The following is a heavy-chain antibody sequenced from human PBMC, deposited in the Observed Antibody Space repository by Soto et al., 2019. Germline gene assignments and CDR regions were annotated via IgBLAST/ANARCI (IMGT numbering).Heavy chain of an antibody. D-gene: IGHD2-15*01. CDR3: TTGTPYCSGGCFRYYYYGMDV. V-gene: IGHV3-15*01. Sequence: GSLTLSCAAAGLTFSNAWMSWDRQAPGEGLEWVGRSKRKTNGETTNYAEPVKGRFTITRDDSKNTLYLQMNSLKTEDAAVYYCTTGTPYCSGGCFRYYYYGMDVWGQGTTVTVSS. CDR1: GLTFSNAW. J-gene: IGHJ6*02. CDR2: SKRKTNGETT.